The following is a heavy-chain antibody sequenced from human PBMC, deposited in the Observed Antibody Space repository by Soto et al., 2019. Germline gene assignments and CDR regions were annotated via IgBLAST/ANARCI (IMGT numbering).Heavy chain of an antibody. CDR2: ISGSGSKT. CDR1: GFKFSSYA. J-gene: IGHJ4*02. V-gene: IGHV3-23*01. CDR3: AKEWTPRRAFEY. Sequence: LRLSCGASGFKFSSYAMSWVRQAPGKGLELVAGISGSGSKTYYADSVKGRFTFSRDNSKNMLYLEMNSLRVEDTAVYYCAKEWTPRRAFEYWGQGTQVTVSS. D-gene: IGHD5-12*01.